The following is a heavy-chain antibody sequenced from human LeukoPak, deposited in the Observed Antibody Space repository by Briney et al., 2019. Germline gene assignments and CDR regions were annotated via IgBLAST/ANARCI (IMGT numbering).Heavy chain of an antibody. J-gene: IGHJ6*03. CDR2: IKQDGSEK. CDR3: ARVLEDVDTATVNYYYYYMDV. Sequence: GGSLRLSCAASGFTFSSYWMSWVRQAPGKGLEWVANIKQDGSEKYYVDSVKGRFTISRDNAKNSLYLQMNSLRAEDTAVYYCARVLEDVDTATVNYYYYYMDVWGKGTTVTISS. CDR1: GFTFSSYW. D-gene: IGHD5-18*01. V-gene: IGHV3-7*03.